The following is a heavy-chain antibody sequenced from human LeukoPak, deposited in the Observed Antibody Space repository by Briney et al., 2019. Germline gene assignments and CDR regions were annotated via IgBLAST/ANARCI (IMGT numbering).Heavy chain of an antibody. J-gene: IGHJ4*02. CDR1: GFTFSDYW. V-gene: IGHV4-59*08. CDR2: IYYSGST. D-gene: IGHD6-19*01. CDR3: ARVGAVAEMVY. Sequence: GSLRLSCAASGFTFSDYWVTWIRQPPGKGLEWVGYIYYSGSTYFNPSLKSRVTISVDTSKNQFSLKLSSVTAADTAVYYCARVGAVAEMVYWGQGTLVTVSS.